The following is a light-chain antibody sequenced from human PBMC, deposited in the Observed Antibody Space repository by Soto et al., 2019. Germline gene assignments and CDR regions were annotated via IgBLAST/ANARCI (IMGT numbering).Light chain of an antibody. CDR1: HSVVSY. J-gene: IGKJ1*01. V-gene: IGKV3-20*01. CDR3: QQYDMSSWT. Sequence: DIVLTQSPATLSLSPGERATLSCRASHSVVSYLAWYQQKPGQAPRLLIYGASIRATGIPDRFSGSGSGTDFTLTISRLEPEDFAGYCCQQYDMSSWTFAQVTKV. CDR2: GAS.